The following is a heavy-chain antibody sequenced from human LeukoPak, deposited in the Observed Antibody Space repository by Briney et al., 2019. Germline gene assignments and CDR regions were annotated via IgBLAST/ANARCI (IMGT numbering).Heavy chain of an antibody. CDR2: TYYSGST. V-gene: IGHV4-30-4*01. D-gene: IGHD3-22*01. Sequence: SETLPLTCTVSGGSISSGDYYWSWIRQPPGKGLEWIGYTYYSGSTYYNPSLKNRVSISVDTSKNQFSLNLSSVTAADTAVYYCARPYYYDSRIDPWGQGTLVTVSS. CDR3: ARPYYYDSRIDP. CDR1: GGSISSGDYY. J-gene: IGHJ5*02.